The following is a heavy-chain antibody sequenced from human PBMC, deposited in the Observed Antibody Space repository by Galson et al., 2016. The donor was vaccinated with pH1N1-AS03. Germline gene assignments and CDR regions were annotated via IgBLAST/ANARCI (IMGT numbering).Heavy chain of an antibody. Sequence: SCKASGGTFNTYSFNWVRQAPGQGLEWMGGIIPVFGTANYAQQFQDRVTITADASRREAYMEIRSLRSEDSALYFCARGIRNTKKNFGMDARGQGTAVIVSS. CDR1: GGTFNTYS. V-gene: IGHV1-69*01. D-gene: IGHD1-14*01. J-gene: IGHJ6*02. CDR2: IIPVFGTA. CDR3: ARGIRNTKKNFGMDA.